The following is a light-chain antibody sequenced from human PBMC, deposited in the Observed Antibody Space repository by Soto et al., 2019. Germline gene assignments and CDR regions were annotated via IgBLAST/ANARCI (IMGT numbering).Light chain of an antibody. V-gene: IGLV2-14*01. CDR3: SSYTSSSTGVV. Sequence: QSALTQPASVSGSPGQSITISCTGTSSDVGGYNYVSWYQQHPGKAPKLMIYDVSNRPSGVSNRFSGSKSGNTASLTISGVQAEDEADYYCSSYTSSSTGVVFGGGTKPPS. CDR1: SSDVGGYNY. J-gene: IGLJ2*01. CDR2: DVS.